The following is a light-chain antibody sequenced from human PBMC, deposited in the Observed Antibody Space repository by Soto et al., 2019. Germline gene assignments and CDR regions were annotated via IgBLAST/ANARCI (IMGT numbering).Light chain of an antibody. CDR1: QSVSSSY. CDR2: GAS. CDR3: MQTTHWPHT. V-gene: IGKV3-20*01. Sequence: EIVLTQSPGTLSLSPGERATLSCRASQSVSSSYLSWYQKKPGQAPRLLIYGASSRATGIPDRFSGSGSGTDFTLKISRVEAEDVGVYYCMQTTHWPHTFGQGTKLEIK. J-gene: IGKJ2*01.